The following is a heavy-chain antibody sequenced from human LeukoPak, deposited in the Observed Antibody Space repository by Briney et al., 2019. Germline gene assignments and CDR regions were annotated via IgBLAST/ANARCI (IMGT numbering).Heavy chain of an antibody. Sequence: GGSLRLSCAASGFTFSSYGMHWIRQAPGKGLEWVAFIQYDGSNKYYAESVKGRFTISRDDSRSSLYLQMNSLRVEDTAVYYCAKDATGGRITLGGQGTLATVSS. D-gene: IGHD1-26*01. V-gene: IGHV3-30*02. CDR1: GFTFSSYG. CDR3: AKDATGGRITL. J-gene: IGHJ4*02. CDR2: IQYDGSNK.